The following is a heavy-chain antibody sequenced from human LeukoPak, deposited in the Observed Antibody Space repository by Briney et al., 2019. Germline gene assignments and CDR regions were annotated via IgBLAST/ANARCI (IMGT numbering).Heavy chain of an antibody. J-gene: IGHJ5*02. CDR1: GDSMNRGAFH. Sequence: SETLSLTCTVSGDSMNRGAFHWTWIRQRPGRGLEWIGYIFYTGNTEYSPSLQGRLVVSADMAKNQFSLTLTSVSVEDTAVYYCARGRGSGSLNWFDPWGQGTLVTVSS. V-gene: IGHV4-31*03. CDR3: ARGRGSGSLNWFDP. D-gene: IGHD3-10*01. CDR2: IFYTGNT.